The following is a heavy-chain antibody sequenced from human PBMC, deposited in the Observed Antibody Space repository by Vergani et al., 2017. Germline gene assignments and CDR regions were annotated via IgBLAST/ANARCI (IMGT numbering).Heavy chain of an antibody. CDR1: GFTFSSYA. D-gene: IGHD2-2*02. J-gene: IGHJ6*03. CDR2: ISGSGGST. Sequence: EVQLLESGGGLVQPGGSLRLSCAASGFTFSSYAMSWVRQAPGKGLEWVSAISGSGGSTYYADSVKGRFTISRDNSKNTLYLQMNSLRAEDKAVYYCAKAGVGRYWSSNSCYTGSNYYYMDVWGKGTTVTVSS. V-gene: IGHV3-23*01. CDR3: AKAGVGRYWSSNSCYTGSNYYYMDV.